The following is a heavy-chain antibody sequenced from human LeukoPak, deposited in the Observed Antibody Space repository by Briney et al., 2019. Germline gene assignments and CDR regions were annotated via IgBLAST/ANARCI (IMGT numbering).Heavy chain of an antibody. CDR3: ARGRQVVVVAAHNWFDP. V-gene: IGHV3-74*01. CDR1: GFTFSSYW. CDR2: INCDGSST. D-gene: IGHD2-15*01. J-gene: IGHJ5*02. Sequence: GGSLRLSCAASGFTFSSYWMHWVRQAPGKGLVWVSRINCDGSSTSYADSVKGRFTISRDNAKNTLYLQMNSLRAEDTAVYYCARGRQVVVVAAHNWFDPWGQGTLVTVSS.